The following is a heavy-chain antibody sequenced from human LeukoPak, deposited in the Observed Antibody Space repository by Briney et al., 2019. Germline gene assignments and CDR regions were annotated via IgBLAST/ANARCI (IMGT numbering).Heavy chain of an antibody. J-gene: IGHJ4*02. D-gene: IGHD2-15*01. CDR3: ARHGGGGGLFDF. V-gene: IGHV4-59*01. CDR2: IYYSGRT. Sequence: SETLSLTCTVSGGSINNYYWSWIRQPPGKTLEWIGYIYYSGRTNYNPSLKSRIAISVDSSKNHVSLNLTSVTAADTAVYYCARHGGGGGLFDFWGQGALVTVSS. CDR1: GGSINNYY.